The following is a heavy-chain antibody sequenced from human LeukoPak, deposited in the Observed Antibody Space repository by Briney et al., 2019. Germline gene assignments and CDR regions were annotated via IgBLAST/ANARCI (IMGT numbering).Heavy chain of an antibody. CDR2: INPSDDST. J-gene: IGHJ4*02. D-gene: IGHD4-23*01. CDR1: GYTFTNNH. CDR3: AARWVVKGDFDY. V-gene: IGHV1-46*01. Sequence: GASVKVSCEASGYTFTNNHISLVRQAPGQGLEWMGRINPSDDSTFYAQKFQGRFVMTSDTSTSTVYMELTSLRSEDTAVYYCAARWVVKGDFDYWGQGTLVTVSS.